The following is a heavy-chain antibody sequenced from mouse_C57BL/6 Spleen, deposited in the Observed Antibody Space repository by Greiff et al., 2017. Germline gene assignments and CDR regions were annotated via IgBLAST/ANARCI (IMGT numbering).Heavy chain of an antibody. CDR2: ISGGGGNT. D-gene: IGHD4-1*02. CDR1: GFTFSSYT. J-gene: IGHJ4*01. CDR3: ARLPTGPGNYYYAMDY. Sequence: EVQVVESGGGLVKPGGSLKLSCAASGFTFSSYTMSWVRQTPEKRLEWVATISGGGGNTYYPDSVKGRFTISRDNAKNTLYLQMSSLRSEDTALYYCARLPTGPGNYYYAMDYWGQGTSVTVTS. V-gene: IGHV5-9*01.